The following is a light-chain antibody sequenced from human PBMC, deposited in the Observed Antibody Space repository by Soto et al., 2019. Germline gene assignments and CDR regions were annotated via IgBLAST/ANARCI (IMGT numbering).Light chain of an antibody. Sequence: EIVLTQSPATLSLSPGERATLSCRASQSVSSYLAWYQHKPGQAPRLLIYDASNRATGIPARFSGSGSGTDFTLTISSLEPEDFAVYYCQQRSDWAQVTFGQGTRLEIK. V-gene: IGKV3-11*01. J-gene: IGKJ5*01. CDR2: DAS. CDR1: QSVSSY. CDR3: QQRSDWAQVT.